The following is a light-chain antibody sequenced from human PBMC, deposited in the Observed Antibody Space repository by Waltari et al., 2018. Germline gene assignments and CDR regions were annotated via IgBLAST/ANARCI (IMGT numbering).Light chain of an antibody. V-gene: IGLV2-8*01. CDR2: EFS. J-gene: IGLJ3*02. CDR3: SSYAGSKFWV. Sequence: QSALTQPPSASGSPGQSVTISCTGPSRDVGGYNSVSWFQQCPGKAPKVMIYEFSKRPSGVPDRFSGSKSGNTASLIVSGLQAEDEADYYCSSYAGSKFWVFGGGTKLTVL. CDR1: SRDVGGYNS.